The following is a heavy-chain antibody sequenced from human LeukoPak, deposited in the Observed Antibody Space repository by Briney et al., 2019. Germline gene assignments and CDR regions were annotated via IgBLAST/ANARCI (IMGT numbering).Heavy chain of an antibody. CDR3: ARAVRGRGYGLNY. CDR2: INHSGST. CDR1: GGSFSGYY. D-gene: IGHD5-18*01. V-gene: IGHV4-34*01. Sequence: PSETLSLTSAVYGGSFSGYYWSWIRQPPGKGLEWIGEINHSGSTNYNPSLKSRVTISVDTSKNQFSLKLSSVTAADTAVYYCARAVRGRGYGLNYWGQGTLVTVSS. J-gene: IGHJ4*02.